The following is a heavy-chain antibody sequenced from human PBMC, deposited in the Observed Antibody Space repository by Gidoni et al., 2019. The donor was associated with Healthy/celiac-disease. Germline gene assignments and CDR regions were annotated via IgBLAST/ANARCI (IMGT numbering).Heavy chain of an antibody. CDR2: LSGDGGST. J-gene: IGHJ4*02. CDR3: AKDSVWRGGSYYIY. CDR1: GFTFDDYA. V-gene: IGHV3-43*02. Sequence: EVQLVESGGGVVQPGGSLRLSSAASGFTFDDYAMHWVRQDHGKGLEWVPLLSGDGGSTYYADSVKGRFTISRDNRKNSLYLQMNSLRTEDTAVYYCAKDSVWRGGSYYIYWGQGTLVTVSS. D-gene: IGHD1-26*01.